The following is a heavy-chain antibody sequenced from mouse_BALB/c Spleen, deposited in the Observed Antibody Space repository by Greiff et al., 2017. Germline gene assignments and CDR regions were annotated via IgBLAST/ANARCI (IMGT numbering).Heavy chain of an antibody. Sequence: EVQLVESGTVLARPGASVKMSCKASGYSFTSYWMHWVKQRPGQGLEWIGAIYPGNSDTSYNQKFKGKAKLTAVTSASTAYMELSSLTNEDSAVYYCTPIYYYGSPFAYWGQGTLVTVSA. V-gene: IGHV1-5*01. J-gene: IGHJ3*01. CDR1: GYSFTSYW. CDR2: IYPGNSDT. CDR3: TPIYYYGSPFAY. D-gene: IGHD1-1*01.